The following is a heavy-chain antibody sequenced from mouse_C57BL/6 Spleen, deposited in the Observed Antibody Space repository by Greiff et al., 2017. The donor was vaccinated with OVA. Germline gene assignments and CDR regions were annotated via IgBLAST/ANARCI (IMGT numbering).Heavy chain of an antibody. J-gene: IGHJ3*01. CDR2: IDPSDSYT. V-gene: IGHV1-50*01. CDR3: ARDYDYGEFAY. D-gene: IGHD2-4*01. Sequence: QVQLQQPGAELVKPGASVKLSCKASGYTFTSYWMQWVKQRPGQGLEWIGEIDPSDSYTNYNQKFKGKATLTVDTSSSTAYMQLSSLTSEDSAVYYCARDYDYGEFAYWGQGTLVTVSA. CDR1: GYTFTSYW.